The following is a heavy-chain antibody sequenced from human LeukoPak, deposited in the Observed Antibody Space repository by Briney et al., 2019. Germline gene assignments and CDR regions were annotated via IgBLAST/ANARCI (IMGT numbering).Heavy chain of an antibody. CDR2: IYYSGST. D-gene: IGHD3-10*01. V-gene: IGHV4-61*01. J-gene: IGHJ3*02. CDR1: GYSISSGYY. Sequence: PSETLSLTCTVSGYSISSGYYWGWIRQPPGKGLEWIGYIYYSGSTNYNPSLKSRVTISVDRSKNQFSLKLSYVTAADTAVYYCARDRRFGEAFDIWGQGTMVTVSS. CDR3: ARDRRFGEAFDI.